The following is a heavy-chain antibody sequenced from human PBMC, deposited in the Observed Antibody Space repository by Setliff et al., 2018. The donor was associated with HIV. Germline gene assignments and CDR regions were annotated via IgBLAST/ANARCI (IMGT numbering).Heavy chain of an antibody. CDR1: GYSISSGYY. D-gene: IGHD3-22*01. J-gene: IGHJ5*02. CDR2: IYHSGST. V-gene: IGHV4-38-2*02. Sequence: SETLSLTCTVSGYSISSGYYWGWIRQPPGKGLEWIGNIYHSGSTYYNPSLKSRVTISVDTSKNQFSLKLTSVTAADTAVYYCARHEAWYYDSSGYPNGWFDPWGQGTLVTVSS. CDR3: ARHEAWYYDSSGYPNGWFDP.